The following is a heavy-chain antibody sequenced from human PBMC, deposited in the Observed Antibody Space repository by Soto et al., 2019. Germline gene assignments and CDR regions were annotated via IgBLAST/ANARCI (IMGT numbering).Heavy chain of an antibody. V-gene: IGHV4-31*03. CDR1: GGSISRGGYY. CDR2: IYYSGST. D-gene: IGHD2-15*01. Sequence: SETLSLTCTVSGGSISRGGYYWSWIRQHPGKGLEWIGYIYYSGSTYYNPSLKSRVTISVDTSKNQFSLKLSSVTAADTAVYYCASTSTRVVVAGEYFDYWGQGTLVTVSS. CDR3: ASTSTRVVVAGEYFDY. J-gene: IGHJ4*02.